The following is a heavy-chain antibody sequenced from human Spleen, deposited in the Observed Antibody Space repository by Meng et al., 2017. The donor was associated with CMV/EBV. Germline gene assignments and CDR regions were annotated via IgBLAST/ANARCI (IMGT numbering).Heavy chain of an antibody. J-gene: IGHJ4*02. CDR1: GFTFSDHY. D-gene: IGHD1-7*01. CDR3: ARVGTGTTSFDY. CDR2: TRNKANSYTT. V-gene: IGHV3-72*01. Sequence: LSLTCAASGFTFSDHYMDWVRQAPGKGLEWVGRTRNKANSYTTEYAASVKGRFTISRDDSKNSLYLQMNSLKTEDTAVYYCARVGTGTTSFDYWGQGTLVTVSS.